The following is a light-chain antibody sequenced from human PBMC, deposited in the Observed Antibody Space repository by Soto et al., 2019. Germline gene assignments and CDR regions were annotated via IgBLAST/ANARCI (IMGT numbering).Light chain of an antibody. V-gene: IGLV2-8*01. CDR2: EVS. CDR3: SSCAGRNNLV. Sequence: QSVLTQPPSASGSPGQSVTISCTGTSSDVGACNYVSWFQQHPGKAPKLMSYEVSKRPSGVADRFSGSKSGSTASLTVSGLQDEDEADYYCSSCAGRNNLVFGGGTKLTVL. CDR1: SSDVGACNY. J-gene: IGLJ2*01.